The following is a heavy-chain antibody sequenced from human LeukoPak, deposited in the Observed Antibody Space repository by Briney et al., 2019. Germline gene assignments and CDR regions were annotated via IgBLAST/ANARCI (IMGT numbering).Heavy chain of an antibody. V-gene: IGHV1-18*01. J-gene: IGHJ4*02. CDR3: ARDTVGATRRGFFDY. CDR2: ISDYNGNT. D-gene: IGHD1-26*01. Sequence: ASVKVSCKASGYTFTSYGISWVRQAPGQGLEWMGWISDYNGNTNYAQKLQGRVTMTTDTSTSTAYMGLRSLRSDDTAVYYCARDTVGATRRGFFDYWGQGTLVTVSS. CDR1: GYTFTSYG.